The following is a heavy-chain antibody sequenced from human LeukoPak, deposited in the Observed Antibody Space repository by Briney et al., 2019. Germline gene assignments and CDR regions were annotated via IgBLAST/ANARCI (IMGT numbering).Heavy chain of an antibody. J-gene: IGHJ4*02. Sequence: SETLSLTCTVSGGSISSSSYYWGWIRQPPGKGLEWIGSIYYSGSTYYNPSLKSRVTISVDTSKNQFSLKLSSVTAADTAVYYCARFVRYYDFWSGLTPDYWGQGTLVTVS. D-gene: IGHD3-3*01. CDR1: GGSISSSSYY. CDR3: ARFVRYYDFWSGLTPDY. CDR2: IYYSGST. V-gene: IGHV4-39*01.